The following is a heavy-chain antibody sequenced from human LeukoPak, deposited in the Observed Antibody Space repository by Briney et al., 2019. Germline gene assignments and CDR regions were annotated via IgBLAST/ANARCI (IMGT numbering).Heavy chain of an antibody. J-gene: IGHJ4*02. CDR2: IYYSRST. Sequence: SETLSLTCTLSGRSISSSSYYWGWLRQPPGKGLEWIARIYYSRSTYYNPSLKCRVTISVDTSQNQFSLKLSSVTAADTAVYYCARHAGYCSSTSCYTFGHFDYWGQGTLVTVSS. CDR3: ARHAGYCSSTSCYTFGHFDY. D-gene: IGHD2-2*02. CDR1: GRSISSSSYY. V-gene: IGHV4-39*01.